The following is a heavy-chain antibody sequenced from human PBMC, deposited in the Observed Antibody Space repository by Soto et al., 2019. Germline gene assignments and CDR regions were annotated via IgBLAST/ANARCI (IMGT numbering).Heavy chain of an antibody. J-gene: IGHJ6*02. CDR2: ISWDGGST. V-gene: IGHV3-43D*04. D-gene: IGHD6-13*01. CDR3: AKDGGGYSSSWYSTYYSRGTDF. CDR1: GFTFDDYA. Sequence: PGGSLRLSCAASGFTFDDYAMHWVRQAPGKGLEWVSLISWDGGSTYYADSVKGRFTISRDNSKNSLYLQMNSLRAEDTALYYCAKDGGGYSSSWYSTYYSRGTDFWGQGTTVTVSS.